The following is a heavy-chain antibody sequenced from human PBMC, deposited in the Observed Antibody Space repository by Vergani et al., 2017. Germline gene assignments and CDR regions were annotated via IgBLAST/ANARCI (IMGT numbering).Heavy chain of an antibody. V-gene: IGHV4-38-2*01. J-gene: IGHJ6*02. CDR3: ARVRLEDSGYDCGAMDV. D-gene: IGHD5-12*01. Sequence: QVQLEESGPGLVKPSETLSLTCAVSGYSISSGYYWGWIRQPPGKGLEWIGSIYHSGSTYYNPSLKSRVTISVDTSKNQFSLKLSTVTAADTAVYYCARVRLEDSGYDCGAMDVWGQGTTVTVSS. CDR1: GYSISSGYY. CDR2: IYHSGST.